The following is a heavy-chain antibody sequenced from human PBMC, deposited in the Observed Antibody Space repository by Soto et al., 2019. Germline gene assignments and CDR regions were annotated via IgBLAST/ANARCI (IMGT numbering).Heavy chain of an antibody. D-gene: IGHD2-2*01. V-gene: IGHV4-31*03. CDR1: GGSITSSGYY. J-gene: IGHJ4*02. CDR3: ARGGGSTKVDY. CDR2: TSNSGST. Sequence: QVQLQESGPGLVKPSQTLSLTCTVSGGSITSSGYYWSWIRQHPGEGLEWIGFTSNSGSTSYNPSXKXGVTISVDTSSNQFSLNLKSVTAAATAVYYCARGGGSTKVDYWGQGTLVTVSP.